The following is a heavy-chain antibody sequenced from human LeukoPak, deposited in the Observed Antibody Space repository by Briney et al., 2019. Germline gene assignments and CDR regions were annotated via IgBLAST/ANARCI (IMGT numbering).Heavy chain of an antibody. D-gene: IGHD6-19*01. CDR1: GGSITSSSYY. Sequence: SETLSLTCSVSGGSITSSSYYWGWIRQPPEKGLEWIGSIYYTGGTYYSPSLKSRVTTSVDTSKNQFSLKLSSVTAADTAVYYCARAGSSGWYSDAFDIRGQGTMVTVSS. J-gene: IGHJ3*02. CDR2: IYYTGGT. V-gene: IGHV4-39*01. CDR3: ARAGSSGWYSDAFDI.